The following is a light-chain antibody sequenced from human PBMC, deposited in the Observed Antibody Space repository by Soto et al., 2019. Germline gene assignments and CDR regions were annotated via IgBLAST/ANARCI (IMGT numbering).Light chain of an antibody. CDR2: EGT. J-gene: IGLJ1*01. Sequence: QSPFTQPASVSGSPGQSITIACSGTTSDVGGYNLVSWYQQHTAKAPKLLIYEGTQRPSGVSSRFSGSKSGNTASLTISGLQAEDEADYYCCSYASSSSYVFGTGTKVTVL. V-gene: IGLV2-23*01. CDR1: TSDVGGYNL. CDR3: CSYASSSSYV.